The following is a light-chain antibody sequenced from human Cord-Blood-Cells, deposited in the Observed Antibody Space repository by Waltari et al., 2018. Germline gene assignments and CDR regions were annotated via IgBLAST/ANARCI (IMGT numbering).Light chain of an antibody. CDR2: EVS. CDR3: SSYAGSNRVV. J-gene: IGLJ2*01. CDR1: SRDVGGYNY. Sequence: QSALTQPRSVSGSPGPSVTLSCTGTSRDVGGYNYVSWYQQHPGKAPKLMIYEVSKRPSGVPDRFSGSKSGNTASLTVSGLQAEEEADYDCSSYAGSNRVVFGGGTKLTVL. V-gene: IGLV2-11*01.